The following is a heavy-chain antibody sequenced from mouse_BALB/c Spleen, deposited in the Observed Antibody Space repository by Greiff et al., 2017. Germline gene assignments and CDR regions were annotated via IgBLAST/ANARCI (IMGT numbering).Heavy chain of an antibody. Sequence: VKLVESGPGLVAPSQSLSITCTVSGFSLTSYGVHWVRQPPGKGLEWLGVIWAGGSTNYNSALMSRLSISKDNSKSQVFLKMNSLQTDDTAMYYCARDLWLRGYFDYWGQGTTLTVAS. CDR2: IWAGGST. CDR3: ARDLWLRGYFDY. V-gene: IGHV2-9*02. J-gene: IGHJ2*01. CDR1: GFSLTSYG. D-gene: IGHD2-2*01.